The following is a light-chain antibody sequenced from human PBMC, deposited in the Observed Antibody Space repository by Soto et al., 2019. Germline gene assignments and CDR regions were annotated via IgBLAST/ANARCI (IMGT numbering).Light chain of an antibody. CDR2: DAS. V-gene: IGKV3-11*01. CDR1: QSVSNSY. CDR3: QQRSSWPIT. J-gene: IGKJ5*01. Sequence: DIVLTQSPGTLSLSPGERATLSCRSSQSVSNSYLAWYQQKPGQAPRLLIYDASNRATGIPARFSGSGSGTDFTLTISSLEAEDFAVYYCQQRSSWPITFGQGTRLEIK.